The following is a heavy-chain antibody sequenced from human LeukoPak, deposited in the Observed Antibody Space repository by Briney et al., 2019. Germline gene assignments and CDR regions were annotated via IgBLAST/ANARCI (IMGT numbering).Heavy chain of an antibody. CDR1: GYTFTSYV. D-gene: IGHD6-19*01. V-gene: IGHV1-18*01. Sequence: ASVKVSCKASGYTFTSYVISWVRQAPGQGREWMGGISAYNGNTNYAQKLQGRVTMTIDTSTSTAYMELRSLRSDDTAVYYCARERGTLAVAGDAVDIWGQGTMVTVSS. CDR2: ISAYNGNT. CDR3: ARERGTLAVAGDAVDI. J-gene: IGHJ3*02.